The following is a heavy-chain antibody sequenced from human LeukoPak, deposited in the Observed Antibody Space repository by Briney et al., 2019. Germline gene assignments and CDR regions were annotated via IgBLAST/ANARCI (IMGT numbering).Heavy chain of an antibody. CDR2: MNPNSGNT. Sequence: ASVKVSCKASGYTFTNYYIHWVRQATGQGLEWMGWMNPNSGNTGYAQKFQGRVTITRNTSISTAYMELSSLRSEDTAVYYCARGSSTTSFDYWGQGTLVTVSS. D-gene: IGHD6-13*01. CDR3: ARGSSTTSFDY. CDR1: GYTFTNYY. V-gene: IGHV1-8*03. J-gene: IGHJ4*02.